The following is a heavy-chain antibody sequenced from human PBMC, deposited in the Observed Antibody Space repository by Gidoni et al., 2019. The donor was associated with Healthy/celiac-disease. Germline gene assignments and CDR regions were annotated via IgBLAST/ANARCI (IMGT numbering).Heavy chain of an antibody. J-gene: IGHJ2*01. D-gene: IGHD3-22*01. Sequence: QLQLQESCPGLVKPSETLSLTCTVSGGSISSSTSYWGWIRQPPGKGLEWIGSIYYSGSTYYNPSLKSRVTISVDTSKNQFSLKLSSVTAADTAVYYCARLRSYDSSGYYYERWYFDLWGRGTLVTVSS. CDR1: GGSISSSTSY. V-gene: IGHV4-39*01. CDR2: IYYSGST. CDR3: ARLRSYDSSGYYYERWYFDL.